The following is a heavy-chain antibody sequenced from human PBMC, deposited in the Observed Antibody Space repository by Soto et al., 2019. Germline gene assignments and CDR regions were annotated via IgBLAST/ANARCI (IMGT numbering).Heavy chain of an antibody. V-gene: IGHV1-3*01. CDR3: ASKGFRIGDYGMDV. J-gene: IGHJ6*02. CDR2: INAGNGKT. Sequence: ASVKVSCKYSGGSFSSYPINWVRQAPGQRLEWMGWINAGNGKTKYSQKFQGRVTIIRDTSASTAYMELSSLRSEDTAVYYCASKGFRIGDYGMDVWGQGTTVTVSS. D-gene: IGHD1-26*01. CDR1: GGSFSSYP.